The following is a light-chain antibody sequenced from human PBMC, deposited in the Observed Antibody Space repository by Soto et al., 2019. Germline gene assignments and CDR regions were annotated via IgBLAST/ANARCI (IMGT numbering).Light chain of an antibody. V-gene: IGLV3-21*02. Sequence: SYELTQPPSVSVAPGQTATITCGGNNIGIISVHWNQQKPGQAPVLVVYDDRVRPSGIPERFSGSNSGNTATLTISRVEAGDEADYYCQVWDSSSDHLVFGGGTQLTVL. CDR2: DDR. CDR3: QVWDSSSDHLV. CDR1: NIGIIS. J-gene: IGLJ3*02.